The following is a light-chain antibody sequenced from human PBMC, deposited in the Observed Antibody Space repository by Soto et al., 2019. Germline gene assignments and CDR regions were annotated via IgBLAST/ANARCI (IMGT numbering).Light chain of an antibody. CDR2: EVS. CDR3: SSYTSSITLV. CDR1: SSDVGGYTY. V-gene: IGLV2-14*01. J-gene: IGLJ1*01. Sequence: LTQPASVSGSPGQSITISCTGTSSDVGGYTYVSWYQQHPGKAPKLMIYEVSNRPSGISNRFSGSKSGNTASLTISGLQAEDEAHYYCSSYTSSITLVFGTGTKVTVL.